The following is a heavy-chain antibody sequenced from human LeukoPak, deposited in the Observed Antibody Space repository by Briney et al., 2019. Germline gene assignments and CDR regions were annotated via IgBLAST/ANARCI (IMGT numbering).Heavy chain of an antibody. V-gene: IGHV3-20*04. CDR1: GSSIADYG. D-gene: IGHD6-13*01. Sequence: GGSLRLSCAASGSSIADYGMSWVRQPPGKGLEWVSGINWDGGASAYSDSVKGRFTISRDHGKNSLYLQMNDLRDEDTALYFCVRDLSASWYSFGFWGQGALLTVSS. J-gene: IGHJ4*02. CDR2: INWDGGAS. CDR3: VRDLSASWYSFGF.